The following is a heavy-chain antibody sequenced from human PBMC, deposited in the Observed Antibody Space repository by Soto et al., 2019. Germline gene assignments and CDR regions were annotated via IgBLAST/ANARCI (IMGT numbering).Heavy chain of an antibody. CDR1: GGSFSGYY. D-gene: IGHD6-13*01. J-gene: IGHJ6*02. Sequence: PSETLSLTCTVYGGSFSGYYWSWIRQPPGKGLEWIGEINHSGSTNYNPSLKSRVTISVDTSKNQFSLKLSSVTAADTAVYYCARGRDSSGWYDYYYYYGMDVWGQGTTVTVSS. CDR2: INHSGST. CDR3: ARGRDSSGWYDYYYYYGMDV. V-gene: IGHV4-34*01.